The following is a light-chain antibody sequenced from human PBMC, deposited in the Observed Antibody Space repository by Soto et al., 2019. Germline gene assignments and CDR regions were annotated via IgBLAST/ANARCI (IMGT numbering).Light chain of an antibody. V-gene: IGKV1-5*03. Sequence: DIQMTQSPSTLSASVGDRITITCRASQSISSWLAWYQQKPGKAPNLLIYKASSSESGVPSRFSGSGSGTDFTLAVSSLLPDDAATYYCQQYESGWTFGQGAKVEIK. CDR3: QQYESGWT. J-gene: IGKJ1*01. CDR1: QSISSW. CDR2: KAS.